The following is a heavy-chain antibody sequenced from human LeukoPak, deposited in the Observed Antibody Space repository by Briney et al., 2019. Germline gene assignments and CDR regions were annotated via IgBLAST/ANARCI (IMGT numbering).Heavy chain of an antibody. V-gene: IGHV3-33*01. CDR3: ARDYYGSGSYPDY. CDR1: GFTFSSYG. Sequence: QPGRSLRLSCAASGFTFSSYGMHWVRQAPGKGLEWVAVIWYDGSNKYYADSVKGRFTISRDNSKNTLYLQMNSLRAEDTAVYYCARDYYGSGSYPDYWGQGTLVTVSS. J-gene: IGHJ4*02. D-gene: IGHD3-10*01. CDR2: IWYDGSNK.